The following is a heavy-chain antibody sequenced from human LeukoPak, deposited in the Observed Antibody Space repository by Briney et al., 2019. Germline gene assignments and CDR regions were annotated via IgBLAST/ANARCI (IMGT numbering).Heavy chain of an antibody. CDR1: GFTFSSYA. CDR2: SGSGGST. CDR3: AKDRHVGSHNY. Sequence: PGASLRLSCAASGFTFSSYAMTWVRQAPGKGLEWVSVSGSGGSTYYGDSVKGRFTISRDNSKNTVYLQMNSLRAEDTAVYYCAKDRHVGSHNYWGQGTQVTVSS. D-gene: IGHD1-26*01. J-gene: IGHJ4*02. V-gene: IGHV3-23*02.